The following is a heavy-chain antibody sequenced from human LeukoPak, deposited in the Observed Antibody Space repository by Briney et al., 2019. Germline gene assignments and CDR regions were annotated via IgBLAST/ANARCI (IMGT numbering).Heavy chain of an antibody. CDR1: GFTFNTYA. J-gene: IGHJ4*02. CDR3: ASARGYSSEYK. D-gene: IGHD6-19*01. CDR2: LSGSGSST. V-gene: IGHV3-23*01. Sequence: PGGSLRLSCAASGFTFNTYAMSWVRQAPGKGLEWVSSLSGSGSSTYYADSVKGRFTISRDNSKNTLYLRMNSLRAEDTALYYCASARGYSSEYKRGQGTLVNVSS.